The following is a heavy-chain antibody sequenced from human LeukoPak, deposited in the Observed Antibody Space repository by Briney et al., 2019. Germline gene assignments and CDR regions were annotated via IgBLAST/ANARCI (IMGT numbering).Heavy chain of an antibody. D-gene: IGHD1-26*01. V-gene: IGHV3-21*01. Sequence: PGGSLRLSCAASGFTFSSYSINWVRQAPGKGLEWVSSISSSSSYIYYADSVKGRFTISRDNAKNSLYLQMNSLRAEDTAVYYCARDRARYSGSYWGGYYYYYMDVWGKGTTVTVSS. J-gene: IGHJ6*03. CDR2: ISSSSSYI. CDR3: ARDRARYSGSYWGGYYYYYMDV. CDR1: GFTFSSYS.